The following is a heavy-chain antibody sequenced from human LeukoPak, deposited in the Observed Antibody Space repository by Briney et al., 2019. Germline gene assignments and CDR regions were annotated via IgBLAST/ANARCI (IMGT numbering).Heavy chain of an antibody. V-gene: IGHV1-2*02. J-gene: IGHJ5*02. D-gene: IGHD2-2*01. CDR1: GYTFTGYY. CDR2: INPNSGGT. Sequence: ASVKVSCKASGYTFTGYYMHWVRQAPGQGLEWMGWINPNSGGTNYAQKFQGRVTMTRDTSISTAYMELSRLRSDDTAVYYCARPSSTYLNNWFDPWGQGTLVTVSS. CDR3: ARPSSTYLNNWFDP.